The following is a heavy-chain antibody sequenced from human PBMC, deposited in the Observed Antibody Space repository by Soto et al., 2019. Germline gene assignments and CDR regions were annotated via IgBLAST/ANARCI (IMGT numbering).Heavy chain of an antibody. J-gene: IGHJ3*01. CDR3: SADHPHTAIGWPV. Sequence: SVKVSCKASGFDFGSFGIRFLRQTRGRGLEWIGWIVVASGRTNYARQFQGRVAFSRDMSSTTAYMDLYDLKSDDTAVYFCSADHPHTAIGWPVWG. CDR2: IVVASGRT. CDR1: GFDFGSFG. V-gene: IGHV1-58*02.